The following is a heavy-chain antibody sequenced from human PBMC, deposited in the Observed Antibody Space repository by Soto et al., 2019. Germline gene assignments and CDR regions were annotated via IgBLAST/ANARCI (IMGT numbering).Heavy chain of an antibody. CDR2: ISYDGSNK. Sequence: QVQLVESGGGVVQPGRSLKLSCAASGFTFSSYGIHWVRQAPGKGLEWVAVISYDGSNKNYADSVKGRFTISRDNSKNALYLQMNSLRAEDTAVYYCAKDADAYYFDYWGQGTLVTVSS. CDR3: AKDADAYYFDY. V-gene: IGHV3-30*18. CDR1: GFTFSSYG. J-gene: IGHJ4*02.